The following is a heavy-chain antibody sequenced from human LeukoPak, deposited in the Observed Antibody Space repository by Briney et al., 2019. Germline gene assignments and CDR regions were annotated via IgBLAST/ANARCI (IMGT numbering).Heavy chain of an antibody. D-gene: IGHD1-26*01. Sequence: GGSLRLSCAASGFTFSNYNMNWVRQAPGKGLEWVSYISSGGGAIYYADSVKGRFTVSRDNAKNSLYLQMNSLRAEDTAVYYCARQGASYSVDYWGQGTLVTVSS. CDR3: ARQGASYSVDY. CDR2: ISSGGGAI. J-gene: IGHJ4*02. CDR1: GFTFSNYN. V-gene: IGHV3-48*01.